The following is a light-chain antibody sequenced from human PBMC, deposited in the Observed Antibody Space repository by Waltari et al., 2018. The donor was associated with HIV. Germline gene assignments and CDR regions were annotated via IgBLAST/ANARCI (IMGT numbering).Light chain of an antibody. CDR1: SSDVGSSNL. J-gene: IGLJ1*01. CDR2: EDS. CDR3: CSYAGSSSYV. Sequence: QSALTQPASVSGSPGQSITIPCTGTSSDVGSSNLVSWYQQHPGKAPKPMIYEDSKRPSGVSNRFSGSKSGNTASLTISGLQAEDEADYYCCSYAGSSSYVFGTGTKVTVL. V-gene: IGLV2-23*01.